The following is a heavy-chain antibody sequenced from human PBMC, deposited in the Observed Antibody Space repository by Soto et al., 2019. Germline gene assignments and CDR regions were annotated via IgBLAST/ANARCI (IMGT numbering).Heavy chain of an antibody. CDR2: INPISGTA. V-gene: IGHV1-69*13. J-gene: IGHJ4*02. CDR1: GGTFSSYA. CDR3: ARPATVTTSDY. Sequence: SVKVSCKASGGTFSSYAISWVRQAPGQGLEWIGWINPISGTANYAQKFQGRVTMTANDSTSTAYMELSSLRSEDTAVYYCARPATVTTSDYRGQGTLVTVSS. D-gene: IGHD4-17*01.